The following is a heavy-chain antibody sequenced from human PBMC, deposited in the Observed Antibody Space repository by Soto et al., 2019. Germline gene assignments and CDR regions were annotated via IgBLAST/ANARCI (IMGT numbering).Heavy chain of an antibody. CDR2: MYYSGAT. CDR3: ARSRDAYNYDY. Sequence: QVQLQESGPGLVKPSETLSLTCSVSGGSISSYYWSWIRQPPGKGPEWIGYMYYSGATNYNPSLNSXATLSXXTSRNQFSLKLSSVTAADTAVYYCARSRDAYNYDYWGQGTLVTVSS. D-gene: IGHD5-12*01. V-gene: IGHV4-59*01. J-gene: IGHJ4*02. CDR1: GGSISSYY.